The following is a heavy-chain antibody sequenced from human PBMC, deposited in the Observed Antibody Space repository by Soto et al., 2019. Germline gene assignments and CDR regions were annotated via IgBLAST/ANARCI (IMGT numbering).Heavy chain of an antibody. J-gene: IGHJ4*02. CDR3: ARIGSEFDYDSSGPDY. CDR2: ISSSSSYT. V-gene: IGHV3-11*06. D-gene: IGHD3-22*01. Sequence: PGGSLRLSCAASGFTFSDYYMSWIRQAPGKGLEWVSYISSSSSYTNYADSVKGRFTISRDNAKNSLYLQMNSLRAEDTAVYYCARIGSEFDYDSSGPDYWGQGTLVTVSS. CDR1: GFTFSDYY.